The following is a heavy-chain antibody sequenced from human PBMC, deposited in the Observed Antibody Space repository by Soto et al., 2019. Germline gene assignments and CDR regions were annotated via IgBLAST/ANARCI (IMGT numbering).Heavy chain of an antibody. Sequence: PSETLSLTCAVSGYSISSGYYWGWIRQPPGKGLEWIGSIYHSGSTYYNPSLKSRVTISVDTSKNQFSLKLSSVTAADTAVYYCARERRYYYDGSPDYWGQGTLVTVSS. CDR1: GYSISSGYY. J-gene: IGHJ4*02. CDR2: IYHSGST. V-gene: IGHV4-38-2*02. D-gene: IGHD3-22*01. CDR3: ARERRYYYDGSPDY.